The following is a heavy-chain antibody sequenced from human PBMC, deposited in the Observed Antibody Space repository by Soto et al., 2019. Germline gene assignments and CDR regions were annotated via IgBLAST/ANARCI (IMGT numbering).Heavy chain of an antibody. CDR3: ATDYYDSSGYYWGYAFDI. D-gene: IGHD3-22*01. J-gene: IGHJ3*02. CDR1: GYTFTSYD. CDR2: MNPNSGNT. Sequence: GASVKVSCKASGYTFTSYDINWVRQATGQGLEWMGWMNPNSGNTGYAQKFQGRVTMTRNTSISTAYMELSSLRSEDTAVYYCATDYYDSSGYYWGYAFDIWGQGTMVTVSS. V-gene: IGHV1-8*01.